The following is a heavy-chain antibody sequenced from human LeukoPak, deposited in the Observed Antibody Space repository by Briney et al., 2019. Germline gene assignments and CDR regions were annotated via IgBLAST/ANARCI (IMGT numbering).Heavy chain of an antibody. D-gene: IGHD6-19*01. V-gene: IGHV4-59*01. Sequence: SETLSLTCTVSGGSISSYYWSWIRQPPGKGLEWIGYIYHSGSTKYNPSLKSRVTISVDTSKNQFSLKLSSVTAADTAVYYCARDAELYSSGWYGMDVWGQGTTVTVSS. CDR1: GGSISSYY. CDR3: ARDAELYSSGWYGMDV. J-gene: IGHJ6*02. CDR2: IYHSGST.